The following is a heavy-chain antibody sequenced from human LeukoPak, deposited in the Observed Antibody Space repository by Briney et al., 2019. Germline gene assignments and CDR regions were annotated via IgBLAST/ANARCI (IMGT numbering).Heavy chain of an antibody. D-gene: IGHD6-13*01. V-gene: IGHV3-21*01. CDR2: ISSSSTHI. CDR1: GFTFSSYN. J-gene: IGHJ6*02. Sequence: GGSLRLSCAASGFTFSSYNMHWVRQAPGKGLEWVSSISSSSTHIHYADFLKGRSTISRDNAKNSLYLQVNSLRAEDTSVYYCARSASSSWYGLDVWGQGTTVTVSS. CDR3: ARSASSSWYGLDV.